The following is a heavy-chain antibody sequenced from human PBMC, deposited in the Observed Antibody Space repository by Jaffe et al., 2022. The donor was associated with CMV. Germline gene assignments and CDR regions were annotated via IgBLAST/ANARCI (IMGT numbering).Heavy chain of an antibody. CDR3: AKECSGITIFGVVNRAMDV. J-gene: IGHJ6*02. V-gene: IGHV3-30*18. Sequence: QVQLVESGGGVVQPGRSLRLSCAASGFTFSSYGMHWVRQAPGKGLEWVAVISYDGSNKYYADSVKGRFTISRDNSKNTLYLQMNSLRAEDTAVYYCAKECSGITIFGVVNRAMDVWGQGTTVTVSS. CDR2: ISYDGSNK. CDR1: GFTFSSYG. D-gene: IGHD3-3*01.